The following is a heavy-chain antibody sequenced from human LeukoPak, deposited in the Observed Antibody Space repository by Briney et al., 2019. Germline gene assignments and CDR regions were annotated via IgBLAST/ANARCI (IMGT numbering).Heavy chain of an antibody. J-gene: IGHJ4*02. V-gene: IGHV3-23*01. CDR2: ISGSGGST. Sequence: GGTLRLSCAASGFTFSSYGMSWVRQAPGKGLEWVSAISGSGGSTYYADSVKGRFTISRDNSKNTLYLQMNSLRADDTAAYYCAKLLNDYGDYYFDSWGQGTLVTVSS. D-gene: IGHD4-17*01. CDR3: AKLLNDYGDYYFDS. CDR1: GFTFSSYG.